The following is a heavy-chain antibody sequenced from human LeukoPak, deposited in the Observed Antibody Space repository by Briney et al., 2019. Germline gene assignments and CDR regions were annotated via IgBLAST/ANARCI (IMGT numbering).Heavy chain of an antibody. CDR3: AGEEEDIVVVVAATEEIIAFDI. CDR1: GYSISSGYY. Sequence: SETLSLTCTVSGYSISSGYYWGWIRQPPGKGLEWIGSIYHSGSTYYNPSLKSRVTISVDTSKNQFSLKLSSVTAADTAVYYCAGEEEDIVVVVAATEEIIAFDIWGQGTMVTVSS. CDR2: IYHSGST. V-gene: IGHV4-38-2*02. J-gene: IGHJ3*02. D-gene: IGHD2-15*01.